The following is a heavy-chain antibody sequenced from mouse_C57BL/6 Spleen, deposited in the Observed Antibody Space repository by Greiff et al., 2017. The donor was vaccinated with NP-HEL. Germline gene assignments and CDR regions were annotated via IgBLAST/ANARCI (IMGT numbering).Heavy chain of an antibody. CDR1: GFSLTSYG. D-gene: IGHD2-2*01. Sequence: QVQLKQSGPGLVQPSQSLSITCTVSGFSLTSYGVHWVRQPPGKGLEWLGVIWSGGSTDYNAAFISRLSISKDNSKSQVFFKMNSLQADDTAIYYCAKEAVTTRGWYFDVWGTGTTVTVSS. CDR3: AKEAVTTRGWYFDV. V-gene: IGHV2-4*01. J-gene: IGHJ1*03. CDR2: IWSGGST.